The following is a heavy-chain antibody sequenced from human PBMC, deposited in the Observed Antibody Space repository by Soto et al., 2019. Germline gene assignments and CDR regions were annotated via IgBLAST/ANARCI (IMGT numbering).Heavy chain of an antibody. J-gene: IGHJ4*02. CDR2: ISGSGGST. V-gene: IGHV3-23*01. CDR3: AKEMGKTFIAVAGYYFDY. CDR1: GFTFSSYA. Sequence: GGSLRLSCAASGFTFSSYAMSWVRQAPGKGLEWVSAISGSGGSTYYADSVKGRFTISRDNSKNTLYLQMNSLRAEDTAVYYCAKEMGKTFIAVAGYYFDYWGQGTLVTVSP. D-gene: IGHD6-19*01.